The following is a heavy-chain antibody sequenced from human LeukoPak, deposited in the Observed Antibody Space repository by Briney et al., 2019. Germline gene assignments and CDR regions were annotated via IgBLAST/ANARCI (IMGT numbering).Heavy chain of an antibody. V-gene: IGHV4-39*01. Sequence: SETLSLTCTVAGVSISSYYWGWIRQPPGKGLEWLGSIYYSGSTYYNPSVKSRVTISVDTSKNQFSLKLSSVTAADTAVYSCARGPQYSSSWPKTFFDYWGQGTLVTVSS. J-gene: IGHJ4*02. CDR2: IYYSGST. CDR3: ARGPQYSSSWPKTFFDY. CDR1: GVSISSYY. D-gene: IGHD6-13*01.